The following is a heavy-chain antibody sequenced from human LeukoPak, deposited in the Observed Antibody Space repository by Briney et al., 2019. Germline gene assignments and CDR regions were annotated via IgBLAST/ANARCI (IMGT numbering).Heavy chain of an antibody. CDR3: ARGGVPLDY. CDR1: GFTFSSYW. D-gene: IGHD3-3*01. CDR2: IKHDGSEK. Sequence: GGSLRLSCVASGFTFSSYWINWVRQAPGEGLEWVAHIKHDGSEKYYVDSVKGRFTISRDNAKNSLYLQMNSLRAEDTAVYYCARGGVPLDYWGQGTLVTVSS. V-gene: IGHV3-7*01. J-gene: IGHJ4*02.